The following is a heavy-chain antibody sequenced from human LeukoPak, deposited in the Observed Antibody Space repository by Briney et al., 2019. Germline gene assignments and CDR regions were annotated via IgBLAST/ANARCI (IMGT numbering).Heavy chain of an antibody. V-gene: IGHV4-30-4*08. J-gene: IGHJ4*02. D-gene: IGHD1-26*01. Sequence: TSQTLSLTCTVSGGSISSGDYYWSWIRQPPGKGLEWIGYIYYSRSTYYNPSLKSRVTISVDTSKNQFSLKLSSVTAADTAVYYCARDRYSGSLHDFDYWGQGTLVTVSS. CDR1: GGSISSGDYY. CDR3: ARDRYSGSLHDFDY. CDR2: IYYSRST.